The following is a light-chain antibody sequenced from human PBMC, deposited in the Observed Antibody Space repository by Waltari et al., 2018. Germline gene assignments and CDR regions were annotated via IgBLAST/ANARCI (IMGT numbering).Light chain of an antibody. Sequence: QSVLTQPPPVSGVPGPRVPLSCTPSRSNIGAVWEMLWYQHLPGIVHKLLIYGNDARPSGVPVRFSASKSGTSAYLAISGLQPDDEAYYYCQSYDSGLSASVFGGGTKLTVL. J-gene: IGLJ3*02. CDR2: GND. CDR3: QSYDSGLSASV. CDR1: RSNIGAVWE. V-gene: IGLV1-40*01.